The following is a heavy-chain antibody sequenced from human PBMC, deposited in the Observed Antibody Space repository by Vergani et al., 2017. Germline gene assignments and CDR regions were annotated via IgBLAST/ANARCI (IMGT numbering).Heavy chain of an antibody. J-gene: IGHJ5*02. CDR2: IYYSGST. D-gene: IGHD2-2*01. Sequence: QVQLQESGPGLVKPSQTLSLTCTVSGGSISSGGYYWSWIRQHPGKGLEWIGYIYYSGSTYYNPSLKSRVTISVDTSKNQFSLKLSSVTAAGTAVYYCARGLVGSRGARLCFVPAALRGHCWFDPWGQGTLVTVSS. V-gene: IGHV4-31*03. CDR1: GGSISSGGYY. CDR3: ARGLVGSRGARLCFVPAALRGHCWFDP.